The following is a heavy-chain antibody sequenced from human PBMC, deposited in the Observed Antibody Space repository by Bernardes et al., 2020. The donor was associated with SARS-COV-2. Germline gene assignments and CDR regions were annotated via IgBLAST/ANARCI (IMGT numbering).Heavy chain of an antibody. Sequence: GGSLRLSCAASGFTFSSYSMNWVRQAPGKGLEWVSSISSSSSYIYYADSVKGRFTISRDNAKNSLYLQMNSLRAEDTAVYYCARASVVGIINEWGQGTLVTVSS. CDR3: ARASVVGIINE. CDR1: GFTFSSYS. CDR2: ISSSSSYI. D-gene: IGHD2-15*01. V-gene: IGHV3-21*01. J-gene: IGHJ4*02.